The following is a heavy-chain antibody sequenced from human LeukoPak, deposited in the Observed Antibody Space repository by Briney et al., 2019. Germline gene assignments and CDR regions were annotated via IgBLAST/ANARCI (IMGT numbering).Heavy chain of an antibody. J-gene: IGHJ4*02. CDR1: GFPFSSYW. D-gene: IGHD5-24*01. CDR2: IKQDGSKK. V-gene: IGHV3-7*04. CDR3: TRVGYIDEGIDY. Sequence: GGSLRLSCVASGFPFSSYWMTWVRQAPGKGLEWVANIKQDGSKKSYVDSVKGRFTISRDNAKNSLYLQMNSLRAEDTAIYYCTRVGYIDEGIDYWGQGTLVSVSS.